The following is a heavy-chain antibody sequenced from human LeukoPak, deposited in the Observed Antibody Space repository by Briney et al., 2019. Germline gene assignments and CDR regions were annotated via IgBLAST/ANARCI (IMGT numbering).Heavy chain of an antibody. D-gene: IGHD3-9*01. V-gene: IGHV3-30*02. Sequence: PGGSLRLSCAASGFTFSSYGMHWVRQAPGKGLEWVAFIRYDGSNKYYADSVKGRFTISRDNSKNTLYLQMNSLRAEDTAVYYCAKDPKDEFDWLGAYTYDYWGQGTLVTVSS. J-gene: IGHJ4*02. CDR2: IRYDGSNK. CDR3: AKDPKDEFDWLGAYTYDY. CDR1: GFTFSSYG.